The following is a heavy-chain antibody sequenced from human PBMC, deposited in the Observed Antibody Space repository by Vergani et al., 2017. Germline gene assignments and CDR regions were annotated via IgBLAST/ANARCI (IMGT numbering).Heavy chain of an antibody. J-gene: IGHJ6*03. D-gene: IGHD3-22*01. Sequence: QVQLQESGPGLVKPSQTLSLTCTVSGGSISSGSYYWSWIRQPAGKGLEWIGRIYTSGSTNYNPSLKSRVTISVDTSKNQFSLKLSSVTAADTAVYYCARDSTGLVTTSNYYYYYYMDVWGKGTTVTVSS. CDR3: ARDSTGLVTTSNYYYYYYMDV. V-gene: IGHV4-61*02. CDR1: GGSISSGSYY. CDR2: IYTSGST.